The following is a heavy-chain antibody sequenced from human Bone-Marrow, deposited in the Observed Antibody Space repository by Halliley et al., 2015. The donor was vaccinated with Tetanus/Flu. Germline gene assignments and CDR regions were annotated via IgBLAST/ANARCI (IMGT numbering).Heavy chain of an antibody. V-gene: IGHV4-4*02. CDR1: GGSISSNNW. D-gene: IGHD6-6*01. CDR2: ILHTGKT. CDR3: VKGGSSSTWYWFDP. Sequence: GLVKPSGTLSLICAVSGGSISSNNWWSWVRQSPEKGLEWIGEILHTGKTNYNPSLQSRVTISVDKSKNQFSLKLTSVTAADTAVYYCVKGGSSSTWYWFDPWGRGSLVTVSS. J-gene: IGHJ5*02.